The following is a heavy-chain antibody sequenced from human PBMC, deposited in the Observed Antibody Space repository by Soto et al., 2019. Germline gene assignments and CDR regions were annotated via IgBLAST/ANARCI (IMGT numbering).Heavy chain of an antibody. V-gene: IGHV3-33*01. J-gene: IGHJ1*01. D-gene: IGHD2-15*01. Sequence: XGCLRLSCAASGFTCSSYGMHGVRQAPGKGLEWVAVIWYDGSNKYYADSVKGRFTISRDNSKNTLYLQMNSLRAEDTAVYYCARDQFYCSGGSCYAEYFQHWGQGTLVTVSS. CDR3: ARDQFYCSGGSCYAEYFQH. CDR2: IWYDGSNK. CDR1: GFTCSSYG.